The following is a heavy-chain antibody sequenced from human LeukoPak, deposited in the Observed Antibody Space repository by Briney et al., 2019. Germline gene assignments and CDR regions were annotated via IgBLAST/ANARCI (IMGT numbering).Heavy chain of an antibody. J-gene: IGHJ4*02. V-gene: IGHV3-23*01. D-gene: IGHD6-13*01. CDR2: ISDSGGDT. CDR3: AKPWLLYSSTRYDY. Sequence: GGSLRLSCAASGFTFSNYAMTWVRQAPEKGLEWVPGISDSGGDTYYADSVKGRFIISRDNSKGTLYLQMNSLRVEDTAVYYCAKPWLLYSSTRYDYWGQGTLVTVSS. CDR1: GFTFSNYA.